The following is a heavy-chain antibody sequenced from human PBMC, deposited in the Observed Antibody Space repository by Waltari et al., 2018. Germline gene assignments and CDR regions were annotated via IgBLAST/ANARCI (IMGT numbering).Heavy chain of an antibody. CDR3: ATERTTYY. J-gene: IGHJ4*02. CDR2: IKQDGSEK. CDR1: GFTFSSHW. V-gene: IGHV3-7*04. D-gene: IGHD1-26*01. Sequence: EVQLVESGGGLVQPGGSLRLSCAASGFTFSSHWRSWVRQAPGKGLEWVANIKQDGSEKYYVDSVKGRFTISRDNAKNSLYLQMNSLRAEDTAVYYCATERTTYYWGQGTLVTVSS.